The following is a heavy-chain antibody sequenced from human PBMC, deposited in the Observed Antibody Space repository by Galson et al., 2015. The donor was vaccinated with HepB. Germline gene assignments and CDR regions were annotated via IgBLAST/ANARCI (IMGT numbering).Heavy chain of an antibody. D-gene: IGHD6-19*01. Sequence: SLRLSCAASGFTFSSYGMHWVRQAPGKGLEWVAVIWYDGSNKYYADSVKGRFTISRDNSKNTLYLQMNSLRAEDTAVYYCARRVGAVAGNYYYYMDVWGKGTTVTVSS. V-gene: IGHV3-33*01. J-gene: IGHJ6*03. CDR3: ARRVGAVAGNYYYYMDV. CDR2: IWYDGSNK. CDR1: GFTFSSYG.